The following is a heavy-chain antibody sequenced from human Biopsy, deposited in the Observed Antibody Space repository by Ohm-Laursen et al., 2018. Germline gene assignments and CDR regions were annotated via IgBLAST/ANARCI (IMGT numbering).Heavy chain of an antibody. CDR3: ARTPIAIFSAGLVYRHRRHLQGMDV. J-gene: IGHJ6*02. CDR2: IDLDDYK. V-gene: IGHV2-70*11. CDR1: GFSLSARGMC. Sequence: TQTLTLAVDFSGFSLSARGMCVSWIRQPPGKALEWLARIDLDDYKEYSVSLKDRLTISKATSENQVVLTMTNTDPADTGTYFCARTPIAIFSAGLVYRHRRHLQGMDVWGQGTAVTVS. D-gene: IGHD6-13*01.